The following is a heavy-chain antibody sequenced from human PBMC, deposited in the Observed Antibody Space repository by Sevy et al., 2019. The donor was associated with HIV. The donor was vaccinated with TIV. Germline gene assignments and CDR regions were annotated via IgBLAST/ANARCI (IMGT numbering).Heavy chain of an antibody. V-gene: IGHV1-46*01. CDR3: ARDSSSFDLAGDYYGMDV. J-gene: IGHJ6*02. Sequence: ASVKVSCKASGYTFTSYYMHWGRQAPGQGLEWMGIINPSGGSTSYAQSFQGRVTMTRDTYTSTVYMEMSSLRSEDTAVYYCARDSSSFDLAGDYYGMDVWGQGTTVTVSS. CDR2: INPSGGST. CDR1: GYTFTSYY. D-gene: IGHD6-6*01.